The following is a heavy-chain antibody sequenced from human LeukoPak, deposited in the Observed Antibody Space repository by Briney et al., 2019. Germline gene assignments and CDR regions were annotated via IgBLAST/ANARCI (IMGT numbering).Heavy chain of an antibody. CDR1: GFTVSSNY. CDR2: IYSGGST. Sequence: GGSLRLSCAASGFTVSSNYMSWVRQAPGKGLEWVSVIYSGGSTYYGDSVKGRFTISRDNSKNTLYLQMNSLRAEDTAVYYCARGLKHSTGWYYFDYWGQGTLVTVSS. CDR3: ARGLKHSTGWYYFDY. D-gene: IGHD6-19*01. V-gene: IGHV3-53*01. J-gene: IGHJ4*02.